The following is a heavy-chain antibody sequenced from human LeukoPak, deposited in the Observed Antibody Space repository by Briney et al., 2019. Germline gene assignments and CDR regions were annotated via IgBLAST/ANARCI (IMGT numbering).Heavy chain of an antibody. D-gene: IGHD3-22*01. CDR1: AFTFSNAW. Sequence: PGGSLRLSCAASAFTFSNAWMSWVRQAPGKGLEWVGRIKSKTDGGTTDYAAPMKGRFTISRDDSKNTLYLQMNSLKTEDTAVYYCTTDLITMIPDYWGQGTLVTVSS. CDR2: IKSKTDGGTT. V-gene: IGHV3-15*01. J-gene: IGHJ4*02. CDR3: TTDLITMIPDY.